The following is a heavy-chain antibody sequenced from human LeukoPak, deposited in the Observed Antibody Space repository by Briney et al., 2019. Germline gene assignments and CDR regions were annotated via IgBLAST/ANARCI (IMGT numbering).Heavy chain of an antibody. Sequence: SETLSLTCAVYGGSFSGYYWSWIRQPPGKGLEWIGEINHSGSTNYNPSLKSRVTISVDTSKNQFSLKLSSVTAADTAVYYCARGRRDNWFDPWGHGTLVTVSS. CDR3: ARGRRDNWFDP. J-gene: IGHJ5*02. CDR2: INHSGST. CDR1: GGSFSGYY. V-gene: IGHV4-34*01.